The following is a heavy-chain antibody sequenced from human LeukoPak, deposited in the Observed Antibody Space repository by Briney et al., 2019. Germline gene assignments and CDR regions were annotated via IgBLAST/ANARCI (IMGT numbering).Heavy chain of an antibody. CDR3: ARTKKAFDY. V-gene: IGHV4-34*01. CDR2: INHSGST. J-gene: IGHJ4*02. Sequence: SETLSLTCAVYGGSFSGYYWSWIRQPPGKGLEWIGEINHSGSTNYNPSLKSRVTISVDRSKNQFSLKLSSVTAADTAVYYCARTKKAFDYWGQGTLVTVSS. CDR1: GGSFSGYY.